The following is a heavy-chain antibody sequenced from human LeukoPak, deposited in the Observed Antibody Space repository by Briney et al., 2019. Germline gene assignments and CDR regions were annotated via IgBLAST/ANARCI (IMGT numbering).Heavy chain of an antibody. Sequence: ASVKVSCKTSGYTFTNYDMNWVRQAPGQGLEWMGWMNPNSGKAGYFEKFRGRVTLTRNISINTAYMELTTLTSDDTAIYYCARANWGSDFWGQGTLVTVSS. CDR1: GYTFTNYD. CDR3: ARANWGSDF. CDR2: MNPNSGKA. J-gene: IGHJ4*02. D-gene: IGHD7-27*01. V-gene: IGHV1-8*01.